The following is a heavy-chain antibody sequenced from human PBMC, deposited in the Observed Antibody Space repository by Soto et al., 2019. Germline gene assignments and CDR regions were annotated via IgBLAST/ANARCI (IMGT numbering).Heavy chain of an antibody. CDR3: ARERVVFCSVRTCSRAFYI. CDR1: GFMLSNYW. CDR2: IKQDGSEK. J-gene: IGHJ3*02. V-gene: IGHV3-7*01. D-gene: IGHD2-15*01. Sequence: GGSLRLSCAASGFMLSNYWMTWVRQAPGKGLEWVANIKQDGSEKYYVDSVKGRFTISRDNAKNSVYLQINNLRAEDTALYYCARERVVFCSVRTCSRAFYIWGQGTRVPVSS.